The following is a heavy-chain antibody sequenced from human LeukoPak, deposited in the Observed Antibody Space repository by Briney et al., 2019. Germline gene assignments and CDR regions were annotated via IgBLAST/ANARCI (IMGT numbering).Heavy chain of an antibody. V-gene: IGHV4-4*07. J-gene: IGHJ4*02. Sequence: PSETLSLTCTVSGGSISSYYWSWIRQPAGKGLEWIGRIYTSGSTDCNPSLKSRVTMSVATSKNQFSLKLSSVTAADTAVYYCARAGQWLSPDYWGQGTLVTVSS. CDR2: IYTSGST. CDR1: GGSISSYY. D-gene: IGHD6-19*01. CDR3: ARAGQWLSPDY.